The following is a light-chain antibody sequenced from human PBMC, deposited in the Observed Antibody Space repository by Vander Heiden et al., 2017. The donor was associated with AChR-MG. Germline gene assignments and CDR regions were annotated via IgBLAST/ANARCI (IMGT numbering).Light chain of an antibody. CDR1: NIATKS. J-gene: IGLJ1*01. CDR2: SDS. CDR3: QVWDSSSHHYV. Sequence: SYVLTQPPSVSVAPGQTARIPCGGDNIATKSVHWYQQKPGQAPVLVLYSDSDRPSGVPERFSGSNSGNTATLTISWVGAGDEADYYCQVWDSSSHHYVFGSGTMVTVL. V-gene: IGLV3-21*02.